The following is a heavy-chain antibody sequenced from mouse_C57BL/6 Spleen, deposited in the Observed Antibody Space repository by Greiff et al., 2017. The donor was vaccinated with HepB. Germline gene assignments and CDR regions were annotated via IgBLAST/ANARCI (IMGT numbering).Heavy chain of an antibody. D-gene: IGHD4-1*01. J-gene: IGHJ2*01. V-gene: IGHV3-6*01. CDR1: GFSITSGYY. CDR2: ISYDGSN. CDR3: ARSELGVVDY. Sequence: EVQLQQSGPGLVKPSQSLSLTCSVSGFSITSGYYWNWIRQFPGTHPEWSGYISYDGSNNSNPSLKNRLSITRDTSKNPFFLKLNAVTTEDTATYYCARSELGVVDYWGQGTTLTDSS.